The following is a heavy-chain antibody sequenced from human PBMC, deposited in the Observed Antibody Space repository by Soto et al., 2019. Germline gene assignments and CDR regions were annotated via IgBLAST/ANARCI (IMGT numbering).Heavy chain of an antibody. CDR1: AFTFIGYG. CDR2: IKQDGIKR. Sequence: HPGWSLRLSGGASAFTFIGYGMSWGGQSPGKGLEWVGKIKQDGIKRHYVDSLKGRFTISIDNANNSVFLQMNNLRDGDTAGYYFVRDQGPSTGATHNLGWFDPWGQGNLVTVSS. D-gene: IGHD2-2*01. J-gene: IGHJ5*02. V-gene: IGHV3-7*03. CDR3: VRDQGPSTGATHNLGWFDP.